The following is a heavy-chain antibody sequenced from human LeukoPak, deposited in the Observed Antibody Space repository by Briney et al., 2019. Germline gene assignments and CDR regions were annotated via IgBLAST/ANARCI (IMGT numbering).Heavy chain of an antibody. V-gene: IGHV3-7*01. D-gene: IGHD5-12*01. CDR1: GFTFRSYW. Sequence: AGGSLRLSCAASGFTFRSYWMSWVRQAPGKGLEWVANINQGGSVQYYMDSVKGRFTISRDDAKNSLYVQMNSPRDEDTAVYYCARVEYSGWNLEYWGQGTLVTVSS. CDR2: INQGGSVQ. CDR3: ARVEYSGWNLEY. J-gene: IGHJ4*02.